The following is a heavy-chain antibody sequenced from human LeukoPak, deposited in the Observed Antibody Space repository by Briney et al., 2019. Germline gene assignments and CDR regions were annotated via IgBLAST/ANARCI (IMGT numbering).Heavy chain of an antibody. Sequence: SQTLSLTCTVSGGSISSGSYYWSWIRQPPGKGLEWIGEINHSGSTNYNPSLKSRVTISVDTSKNQFSLKLNSVTAADTAVYYCARAPDYGDYGDWGQGTLVTVSS. CDR3: ARAPDYGDYGD. D-gene: IGHD4-17*01. CDR2: INHSGST. CDR1: GGSISSGSYY. J-gene: IGHJ4*02. V-gene: IGHV4-39*07.